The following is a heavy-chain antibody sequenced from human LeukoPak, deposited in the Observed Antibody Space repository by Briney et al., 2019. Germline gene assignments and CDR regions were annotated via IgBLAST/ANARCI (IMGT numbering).Heavy chain of an antibody. V-gene: IGHV5-51*01. CDR3: ARHGGRGDEEKDVVVVVAATPSGYYGMDV. D-gene: IGHD2-15*01. J-gene: IGHJ6*02. CDR1: GYSFTSYW. Sequence: GESLKISCKGSGYSFTSYWIGWVRQLPGKGLEWMGIIYPGDSDTRYSPSFQGQVTISANKSISTAYLQWSSLKASDTAMYYCARHGGRGDEEKDVVVVVAATPSGYYGMDVWGQGTTVTVSS. CDR2: IYPGDSDT.